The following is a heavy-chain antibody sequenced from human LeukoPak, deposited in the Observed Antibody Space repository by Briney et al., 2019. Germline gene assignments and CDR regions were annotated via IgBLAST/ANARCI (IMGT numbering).Heavy chain of an antibody. J-gene: IGHJ5*02. CDR2: ISSSSSYI. V-gene: IGHV3-21*01. CDR1: GFTFSDYY. CDR3: AGPLVVSGSWFDP. Sequence: GGSLRLSCAASGFTFSDYYMNWVRQAPGKGLEWVSSISSSSSYIYYADSVKGRFTISRDNAKNSLYLQMNSLRAEDTTVYYCAGPLVVSGSWFDPWGQGTLVTVSS. D-gene: IGHD1-26*01.